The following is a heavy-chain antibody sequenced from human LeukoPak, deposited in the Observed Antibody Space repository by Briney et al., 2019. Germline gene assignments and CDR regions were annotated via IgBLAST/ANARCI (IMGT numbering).Heavy chain of an antibody. V-gene: IGHV1-2*06. Sequence: ASVKVSCKASGYTFTGYYMHWVRQAPGQGLEWMGRINPNSGGTNYAQKFQGRVTMTRDTSISTAYMELSRLRSDDTAVYYCARNLYYYDSSGYFFWGQGTLVTVSS. CDR3: ARNLYYYDSSGYFF. CDR1: GYTFTGYY. CDR2: INPNSGGT. D-gene: IGHD3-22*01. J-gene: IGHJ4*02.